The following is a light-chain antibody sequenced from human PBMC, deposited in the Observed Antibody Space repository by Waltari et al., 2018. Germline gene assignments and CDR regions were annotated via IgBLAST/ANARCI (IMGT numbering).Light chain of an antibody. V-gene: IGLV2-14*01. CDR2: DVR. J-gene: IGLJ2*01. CDR3: SSYTSRGTLI. CDR1: STDIGTYNF. Sequence: QSALTQPASVSGSPGQSITISCTGTSTDIGTYNFVSWYRQDPGQAPKLLFYDVRPPSGLSLRFSGSKSGATASLTISGLQAEDESYYYCSSYTSRGTLIFGGGTRVTVL.